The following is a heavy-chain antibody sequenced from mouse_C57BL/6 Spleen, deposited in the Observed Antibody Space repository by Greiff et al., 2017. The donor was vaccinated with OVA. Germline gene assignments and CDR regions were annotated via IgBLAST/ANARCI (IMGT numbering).Heavy chain of an antibody. CDR2: ISSGGSYT. Sequence: DVMLVESGGDLVKPGGSLKLSCAASGFTFSSYGMSWVRQTPDKRLEWVATISSGGSYTYYPDSVKGRFTISRDNAKNTLYLQMSSLKSEDTAMYYCASLYGSSSAWFAYWGQGTLVTVSA. V-gene: IGHV5-6*02. D-gene: IGHD1-1*01. J-gene: IGHJ3*01. CDR3: ASLYGSSSAWFAY. CDR1: GFTFSSYG.